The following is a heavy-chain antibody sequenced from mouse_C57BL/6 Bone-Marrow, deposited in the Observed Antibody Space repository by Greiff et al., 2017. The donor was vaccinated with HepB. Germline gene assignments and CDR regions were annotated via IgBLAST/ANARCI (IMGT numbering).Heavy chain of an antibody. V-gene: IGHV2-9-1*01. Sequence: VKLVESGPGLVAPSQSLSITCTVSGFSLTSYAISWVRQPPGKGLEWLGVIWTGGGTNYNSALKSRLSISKDNSKSQVFLKMNSLQTDDTARYYCARKAYYYGSSHYYFDYWGQGTTLTVPS. J-gene: IGHJ2*01. CDR1: GFSLTSYA. CDR2: IWTGGGT. CDR3: ARKAYYYGSSHYYFDY. D-gene: IGHD1-1*01.